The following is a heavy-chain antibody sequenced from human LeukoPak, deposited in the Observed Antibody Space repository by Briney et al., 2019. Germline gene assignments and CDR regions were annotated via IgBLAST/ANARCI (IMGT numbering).Heavy chain of an antibody. D-gene: IGHD2-8*02. Sequence: GGSLRLSGGALGSTLSDYYTSWFRQAPGKGLEWVACISSSGSHIYYAVSVQGRSTISRDNAKNSLYLQMHSLRAEDTAVYYCARDFLVRRTFDYWGQGTLVTVSS. V-gene: IGHV3-11*01. CDR1: GSTLSDYY. CDR3: ARDFLVRRTFDY. J-gene: IGHJ4*02. CDR2: ISSSGSHI.